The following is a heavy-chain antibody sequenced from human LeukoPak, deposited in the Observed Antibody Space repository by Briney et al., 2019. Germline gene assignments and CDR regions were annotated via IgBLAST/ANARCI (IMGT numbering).Heavy chain of an antibody. CDR1: GGSISSGSYS. J-gene: IGHJ3*02. CDR2: IYTSGST. Sequence: PSETLSLTCTVSGGSISSGSYSWNWIRQPAGKGLEWIGRIYTSGSTNYNPSLKSRLTISVDTSKNQFSLKLSSVTAADTAVYYCARAEWELGDAFDIWGQGTMVTVSS. D-gene: IGHD1-26*01. CDR3: ARAEWELGDAFDI. V-gene: IGHV4-61*02.